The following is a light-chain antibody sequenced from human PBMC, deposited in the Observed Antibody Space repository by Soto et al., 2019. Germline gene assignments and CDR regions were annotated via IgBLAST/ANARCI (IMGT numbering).Light chain of an antibody. CDR3: CSHTTNYTYV. J-gene: IGLJ1*01. Sequence: QSALTQPASVSGSPGQSITISCTGSSSDIGTYNLVSWYQHYPGKAPKLMIYEGIKRPSGVSNRFSGSKSGNTASLTISGLQAEDEADYYCCSHTTNYTYVFGTGTKVTVL. CDR1: SSDIGTYNL. CDR2: EGI. V-gene: IGLV2-14*02.